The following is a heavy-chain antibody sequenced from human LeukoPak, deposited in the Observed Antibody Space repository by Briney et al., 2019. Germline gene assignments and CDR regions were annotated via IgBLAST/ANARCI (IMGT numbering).Heavy chain of an antibody. J-gene: IGHJ4*02. CDR1: GFTFSTYA. D-gene: IGHD2-15*01. V-gene: IGHV3-23*01. CDR3: AKVVAPATTRNLDY. CDR2: FGSGGGT. Sequence: GGSLRLSCAASGFTFSTYAMTWVRQAPGKGLEWVSTFGSGGGTYYADSVKGRFTISKDNSKNTLYLQLNSLGAEDTALYYCAKVVAPATTRNLDYWGQGTLVIVSS.